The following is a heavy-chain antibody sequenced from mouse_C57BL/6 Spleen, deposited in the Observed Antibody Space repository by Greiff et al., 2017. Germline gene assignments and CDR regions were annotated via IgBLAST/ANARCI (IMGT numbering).Heavy chain of an antibody. CDR1: GYAFSSSW. CDR3: ARSGAVAWFAY. CDR2: IYPGDGDT. J-gene: IGHJ3*01. D-gene: IGHD3-3*01. V-gene: IGHV1-82*01. Sequence: VQLQQSGPELVKPGASVKISCKASGYAFSSSWMNWVKQRPGKGLEWIGRIYPGDGDTNYNGKFKGKATLTADKSSSTAYMQLSSLTSEDSAVYFCARSGAVAWFAYWGQGTLVTVSA.